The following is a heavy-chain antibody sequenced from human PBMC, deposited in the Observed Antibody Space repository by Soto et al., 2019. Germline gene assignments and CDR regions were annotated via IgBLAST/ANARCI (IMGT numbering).Heavy chain of an antibody. Sequence: SETLSLTCAVSGGSISSGGYSWSWIRQPPGKGLEWIGYIYHSGSTYYNPSLKSRVTISVDRSKNQFSLKLSSVTAADTAVYYCARGLSARSSLLFWLDPWGQGTLVTVSS. CDR3: ARGLSARSSLLFWLDP. V-gene: IGHV4-30-2*01. D-gene: IGHD3-16*02. CDR1: GGSISSGGYS. J-gene: IGHJ5*02. CDR2: IYHSGST.